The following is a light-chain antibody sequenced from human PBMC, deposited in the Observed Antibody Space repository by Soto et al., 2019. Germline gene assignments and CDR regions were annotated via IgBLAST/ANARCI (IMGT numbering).Light chain of an antibody. Sequence: QSALTQPPSASGSPGQSVTISCTGSSSDVGAYNYVSWYQQHPGKAPKLLIYEVNKRPSGVPGRFSGSKSDNTASLTVSGLQGDDEADYYCAAWDDSLNGRGVFGTGTKLTVL. CDR1: SSDVGAYNY. CDR2: EVN. CDR3: AAWDDSLNGRGV. V-gene: IGLV2-8*01. J-gene: IGLJ1*01.